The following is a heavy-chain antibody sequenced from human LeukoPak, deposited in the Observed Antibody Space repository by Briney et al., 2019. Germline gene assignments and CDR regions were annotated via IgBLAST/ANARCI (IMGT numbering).Heavy chain of an antibody. Sequence: ASVKVSCKASGGTFSSYAISWVRQAPGQGLEWVGGIIPIFGTANYAQEFQGRVTITTDESTSTAYMELSSLRSEDTAVYYCARDGYLSYFDYWGQGTLVTVSS. J-gene: IGHJ4*02. CDR1: GGTFSSYA. V-gene: IGHV1-69*05. D-gene: IGHD5-12*01. CDR2: IIPIFGTA. CDR3: ARDGYLSYFDY.